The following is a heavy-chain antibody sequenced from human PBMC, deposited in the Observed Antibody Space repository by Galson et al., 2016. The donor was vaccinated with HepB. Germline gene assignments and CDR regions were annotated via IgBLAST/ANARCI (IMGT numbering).Heavy chain of an antibody. CDR3: ATGRGFGNPSDY. V-gene: IGHV3-23*01. CDR2: ISFDGLSR. D-gene: IGHD3-10*01. J-gene: IGHJ4*02. CDR1: GFTFSSSS. Sequence: SLRLSCAVSGFTFSSSSMSWVRQAPGKGLEWVSGISFDGLSRYYADSVKGHFTMSRDNGKNTLYLQMDSLRAEDTAIYYCATGRGFGNPSDYWGQGTLVTVSS.